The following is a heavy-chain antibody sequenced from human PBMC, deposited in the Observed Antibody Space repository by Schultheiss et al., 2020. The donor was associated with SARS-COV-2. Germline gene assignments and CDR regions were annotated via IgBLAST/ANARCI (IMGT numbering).Heavy chain of an antibody. V-gene: IGHV4-31*03. CDR2: IYYSGST. D-gene: IGHD2-15*01. Sequence: SETLSLTCTVSGGSISSGGYYWSWIRQHPGKGLEWIGYIYYSGSTSYNPSLKSRVTISVDTSKNQFSLKLSSVTAADTAVYYCARQYCSGAFCYDYFDYWGQGALVTVSS. CDR3: ARQYCSGAFCYDYFDY. CDR1: GGSISSGGYY. J-gene: IGHJ4*02.